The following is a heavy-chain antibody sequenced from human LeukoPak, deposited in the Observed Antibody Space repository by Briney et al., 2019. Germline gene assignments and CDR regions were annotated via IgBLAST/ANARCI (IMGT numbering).Heavy chain of an antibody. J-gene: IGHJ4*02. CDR2: FDGNGPNT. V-gene: IGHV3-23*01. Sequence: GGSLRLSCAASGITFSSFAMTWVRQAPGKGLEWASGFDGNGPNTYYADSVKGRWTISRDNSRNTLYLEMNSLRPEDTAIYYCAKPRTTGLGWAQFDYWGQGSLVTVSS. CDR1: GITFSSFA. CDR3: AKPRTTGLGWAQFDY. D-gene: IGHD2-8*02.